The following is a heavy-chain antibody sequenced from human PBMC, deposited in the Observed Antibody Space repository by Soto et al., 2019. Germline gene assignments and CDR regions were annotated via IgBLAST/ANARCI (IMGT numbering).Heavy chain of an antibody. J-gene: IGHJ6*02. Sequence: GGSLRLSCAASGFTFSSYAMSWVRQAPGKGLEWVSAISGSGGSTYYADSVKGRFTISRDNSKNTLYLQMNSLRAEDTAVYYCAKTLGRITIFGVVTEPSYGMDVWGQGTTVTSP. CDR3: AKTLGRITIFGVVTEPSYGMDV. V-gene: IGHV3-23*01. D-gene: IGHD3-3*01. CDR2: ISGSGGST. CDR1: GFTFSSYA.